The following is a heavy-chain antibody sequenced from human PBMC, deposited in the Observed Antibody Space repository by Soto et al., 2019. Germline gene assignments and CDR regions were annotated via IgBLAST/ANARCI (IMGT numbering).Heavy chain of an antibody. CDR1: GDSVSSNSAA. CDR2: TYYRSKWYN. CDR3: AREGIAVAGSLMGHYGMDV. J-gene: IGHJ6*02. V-gene: IGHV6-1*01. Sequence: QTLSLTCAISGDSVSSNSAAWNWIRQSPSRGLEWLGRTYYRSKWYNDYAVSVKSRITINPDTSKNQFSLQLNSVTPEDTAVYYCAREGIAVAGSLMGHYGMDVWGQGTTVTVSS. D-gene: IGHD6-19*01.